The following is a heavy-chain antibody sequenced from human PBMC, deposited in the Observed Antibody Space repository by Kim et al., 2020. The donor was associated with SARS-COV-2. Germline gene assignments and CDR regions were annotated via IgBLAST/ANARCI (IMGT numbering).Heavy chain of an antibody. J-gene: IGHJ6*03. CDR3: ATYRGSLGYYYHYMDV. CDR1: GYSLTKLS. Sequence: ASVKVSCKVSGYSLTKLSMHWVRQAPGKGLEWMGSFDPEDGEAVYAQNFQDRVTMTEDTSTETAYMELSSLKTEDTALYYCATYRGSLGYYYHYMDVWGK. D-gene: IGHD3-16*01. V-gene: IGHV1-24*01. CDR2: FDPEDGEA.